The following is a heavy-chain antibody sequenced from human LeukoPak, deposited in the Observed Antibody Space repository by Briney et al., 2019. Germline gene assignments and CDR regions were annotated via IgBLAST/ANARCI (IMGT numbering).Heavy chain of an antibody. J-gene: IGHJ6*03. D-gene: IGHD2-2*01. CDR2: IKQDGSEK. V-gene: IGHV3-7*01. CDR3: ARDQAGTSLNIHYYYYMDV. Sequence: GGSLRLSCAASGFTFSSYWMSWVRQAPGKGLEWVANIKQDGSEKYYVDSVKGRFTISRDNAKNSLYLQMNSLRAEDTAVYYCARDQAGTSLNIHYYYYMDVWGKGTTVTISS. CDR1: GFTFSSYW.